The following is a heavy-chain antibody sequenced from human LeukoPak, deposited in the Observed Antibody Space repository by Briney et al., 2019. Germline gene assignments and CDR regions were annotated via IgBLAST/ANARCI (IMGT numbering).Heavy chain of an antibody. CDR3: TRDQTPYY. CDR2: IRSKVYGGTP. V-gene: IGHV3-49*04. Sequence: GRSLRLSCITSGFTFGDYAMTWVRQAPGKGLEWVGFIRSKVYGGTPEYAASVKARFTISRDDSRGIAYLQMNSLKTEDTAVYYCTRDQTPYYWGQGTLVTVSS. CDR1: GFTFGDYA. J-gene: IGHJ4*02.